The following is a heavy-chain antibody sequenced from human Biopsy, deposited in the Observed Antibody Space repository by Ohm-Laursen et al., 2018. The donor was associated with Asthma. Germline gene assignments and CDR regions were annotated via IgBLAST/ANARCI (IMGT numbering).Heavy chain of an antibody. V-gene: IGHV1-46*01. Sequence: ASVKVSCKASGYTFTSYYMHWVRQAPGHGLEWMGMINPFGGSSNFAQKFQGRLTMTRDTSTRTVYMELSSLRSEDTAVYYCAREATSVEVPFGYFYALDVWGEGTTVTVSS. CDR1: GYTFTSYY. CDR2: INPFGGSS. J-gene: IGHJ6*04. CDR3: AREATSVEVPFGYFYALDV. D-gene: IGHD2-2*01.